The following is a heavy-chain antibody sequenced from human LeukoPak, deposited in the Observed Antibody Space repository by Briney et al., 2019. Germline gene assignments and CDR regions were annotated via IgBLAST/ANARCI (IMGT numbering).Heavy chain of an antibody. D-gene: IGHD3-10*01. V-gene: IGHV3-48*03. Sequence: QPGGSLRLSCAASGFTFSSYEMNWVRQAPGKGLEWVSYITSSGSPVYYADSVKGRFTISRDNAKNSLYLQMNSLRAEDTAVYYCARVYYYANWFDPWGQGTLVTVSS. CDR2: ITSSGSPV. CDR3: ARVYYYANWFDP. J-gene: IGHJ5*02. CDR1: GFTFSSYE.